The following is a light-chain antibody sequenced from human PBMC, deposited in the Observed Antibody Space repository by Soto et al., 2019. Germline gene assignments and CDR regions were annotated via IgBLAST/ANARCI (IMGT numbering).Light chain of an antibody. CDR3: QHYHSGHRIA. CDR1: QTISYY. CDR2: SAS. Sequence: DIQMTHSPSSLSASVGDRVTIAFRASQTISYYVNWYQQKPGKAPMLLIYSASSLQSGVPSRFSGSGSGTEFTLTISSLQPDDFALYYCQHYHSGHRIAFGQGTRLEIK. V-gene: IGKV1-39*01. J-gene: IGKJ5*01.